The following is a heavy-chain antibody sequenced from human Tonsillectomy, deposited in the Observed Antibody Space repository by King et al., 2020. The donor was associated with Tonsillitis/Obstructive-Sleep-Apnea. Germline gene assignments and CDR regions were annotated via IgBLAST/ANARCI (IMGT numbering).Heavy chain of an antibody. J-gene: IGHJ6*02. CDR2: ISGDSGYV. CDR3: AGTPLGLGVYYHLLLDG. D-gene: IGHD3-16*01. CDR1: GFSFSAYG. Sequence: VQLVESGGGLVKPGGSLRLSCAAYGFSFSAYGMTWVRRAPGKGLEWVSSISGDSGYVYYADSVRGRFTVSRDNAKNSLYLQLDRLRAEDTAVYYCAGTPLGLGVYYHLLLDGWGQGTTVTVSS. V-gene: IGHV3-21*01.